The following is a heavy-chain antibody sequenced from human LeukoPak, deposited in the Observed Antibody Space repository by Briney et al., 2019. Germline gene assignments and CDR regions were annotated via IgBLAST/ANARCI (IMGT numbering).Heavy chain of an antibody. V-gene: IGHV3-23*01. D-gene: IGHD3-10*01. CDR1: GITLSSYV. CDR3: AKRGIVIRAVIIVGFHKEAYYFDY. J-gene: IGHJ4*02. Sequence: GGSLRFSCAVSGITLSSYVMSWVRQAPGKGLEWVAGISNSGGSTNYADSVKGRFTISRDNPKNTLYLQMNSLRAEDTAVYFCAKRGIVIRAVIIVGFHKEAYYFDYWGQGALVTVSS. CDR2: ISNSGGST.